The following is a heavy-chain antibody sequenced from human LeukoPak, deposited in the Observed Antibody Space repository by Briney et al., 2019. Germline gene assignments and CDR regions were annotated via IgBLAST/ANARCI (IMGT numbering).Heavy chain of an antibody. CDR1: GGSFSGYY. CDR3: ARAGGIAGLVSYDS. V-gene: IGHV4-34*01. CDR2: VNHSGST. D-gene: IGHD6-13*01. Sequence: SETLSLTCAVYGGSFSGYYWTWIRQPPGKGLEWIGEVNHSGSTNQNPSLKSRVTISVDTSKNQFSLKLSSVTAADTAVYYCARAGGIAGLVSYDSWGQGTLVTVSS. J-gene: IGHJ4*02.